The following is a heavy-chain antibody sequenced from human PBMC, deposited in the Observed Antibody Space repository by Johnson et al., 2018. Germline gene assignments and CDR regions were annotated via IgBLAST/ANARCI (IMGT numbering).Heavy chain of an antibody. V-gene: IGHV3-30*18. D-gene: IGHD2-2*01. CDR2: ISYDGSNQ. CDR1: GLTFSTYG. Sequence: QVQLVESGGGVVQPGRSXRLSCAASGLTFSTYGMHWVRQAPGKGLEWVAVISYDGSNQYYADSVKDRFTISRDNSKNTLYLQMNSLRAEDTAVYYCAKALGDYCSSTSCYLYFQHWGQGTLVTVSS. CDR3: AKALGDYCSSTSCYLYFQH. J-gene: IGHJ1*01.